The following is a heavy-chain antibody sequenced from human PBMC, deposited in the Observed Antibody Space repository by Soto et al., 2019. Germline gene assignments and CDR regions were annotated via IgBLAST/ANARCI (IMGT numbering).Heavy chain of an antibody. J-gene: IGHJ4*02. CDR1: GYSISSGYY. Sequence: SETLSLTCAVSGYSISSGYYWGWIRQPPGKGLEWIGSIYHSGSTYYNPSLKSRVTISVDTSKNQFSLKLSSVTAADTAVYYCAREEGGGQLDHFDYWGQGTLVTVSS. CDR2: IYHSGST. CDR3: AREEGGGQLDHFDY. V-gene: IGHV4-38-2*02. D-gene: IGHD6-6*01.